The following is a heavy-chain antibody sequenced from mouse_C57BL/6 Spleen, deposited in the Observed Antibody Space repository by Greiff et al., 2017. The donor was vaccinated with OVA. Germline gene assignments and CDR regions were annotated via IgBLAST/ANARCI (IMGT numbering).Heavy chain of an antibody. D-gene: IGHD2-4*01. CDR2: IYPGDGDT. J-gene: IGHJ3*01. Sequence: VQLKESGPELVKPGASVKISCKASGYAFSSSWMNWVKQRPGKGLEWIGRIYPGDGDTNYNGKFKGKATLTADKSSSTAYMQLSSLTSEDSAVYFCARDDYDPFAYWGQGTLVTVSA. V-gene: IGHV1-82*01. CDR1: GYAFSSSW. CDR3: ARDDYDPFAY.